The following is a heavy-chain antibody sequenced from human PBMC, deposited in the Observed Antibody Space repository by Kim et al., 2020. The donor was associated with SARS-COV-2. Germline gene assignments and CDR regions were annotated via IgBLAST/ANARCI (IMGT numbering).Heavy chain of an antibody. J-gene: IGHJ4*02. CDR3: TKRNRGNAYHPDDH. D-gene: IGHD2-2*01. Sequence: ADAVKGRFTGARDISKNTLYLQMNSLRTEDTAVYFCTKRNRGNAYHPDDHWGQGTPVTVSS. V-gene: IGHV3-23*05.